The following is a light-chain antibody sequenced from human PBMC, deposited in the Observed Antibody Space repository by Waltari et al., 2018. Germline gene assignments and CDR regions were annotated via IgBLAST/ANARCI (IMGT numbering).Light chain of an antibody. CDR2: DVN. CDR3: SSYADSNNYV. V-gene: IGLV2-8*01. Sequence: QSALTQSPSASGSLGQSVSISCTGTSSDVGGYDFVSWYQQHPGKAPKIMIYDVNKRPSGVPERFSGSKSGNTASLTVSGLQADDEADYYCSSYADSNNYVFGSGTKVTVL. J-gene: IGLJ1*01. CDR1: SSDVGGYDF.